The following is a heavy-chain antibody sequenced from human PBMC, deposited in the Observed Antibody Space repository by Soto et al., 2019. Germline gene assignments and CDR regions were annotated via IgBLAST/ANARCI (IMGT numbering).Heavy chain of an antibody. Sequence: SVKVSCKASGGTFSSYTISWVRQAPGQGLEWMGRIIPILGIANYAQKFQGRVTITADKSTSTAYMELSSLRSEDTAVYYCAREVSVYCSGGSCYSGWFDPWGQGTLVTVSS. CDR2: IIPILGIA. J-gene: IGHJ5*02. D-gene: IGHD2-15*01. V-gene: IGHV1-69*04. CDR3: AREVSVYCSGGSCYSGWFDP. CDR1: GGTFSSYT.